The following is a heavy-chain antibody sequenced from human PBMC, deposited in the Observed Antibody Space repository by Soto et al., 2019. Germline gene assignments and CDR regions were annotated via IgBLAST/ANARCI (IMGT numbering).Heavy chain of an antibody. CDR1: GDIFDNSA. J-gene: IGHJ5*02. V-gene: IGHV1-69*06. D-gene: IGHD5-12*01. CDR2: ISPVIGTT. Sequence: SCKASGDIFDNSAISWVRQAPGQGLEWLGGISPVIGTTHYAQRFQGRLTITADRSTMTTYMELSGLKSEDTAIYFCARDYSGYDPALNRFDPWGQGTLVTVSS. CDR3: ARDYSGYDPALNRFDP.